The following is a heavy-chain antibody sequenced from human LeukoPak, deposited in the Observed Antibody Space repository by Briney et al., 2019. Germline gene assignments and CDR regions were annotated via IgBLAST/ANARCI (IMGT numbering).Heavy chain of an antibody. CDR1: GFTFSNYW. J-gene: IGHJ5*02. CDR2: INSDGSST. V-gene: IGHV3-74*01. Sequence: GGSLRLSCAASGFTFSNYWMHWVRQAPGKGLVWVSRINSDGSSTNYADSVKGRFTISRGNAKSSLYLQMNSLRAEDTAVYYCASYAPPLVRGVILGGSWGQGTLVTVSS. D-gene: IGHD3-10*01. CDR3: ASYAPPLVRGVILGGS.